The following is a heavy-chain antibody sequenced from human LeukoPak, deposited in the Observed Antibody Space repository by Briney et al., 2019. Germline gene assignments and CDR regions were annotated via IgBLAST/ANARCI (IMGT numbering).Heavy chain of an antibody. CDR3: TRDSGADRRYFDL. V-gene: IGHV3-74*01. J-gene: IGHJ2*01. Sequence: GGSLRLSCAASGFTFNSYLMSWVRQAPGKGLGWVSRIDGDGATTSYEDSGKGRFTISRDNANNMVYLEMNSLRVEETPVYYCTRDSGADRRYFDLWGRGTLVTVSS. CDR2: IDGDGATT. D-gene: IGHD7-27*01. CDR1: GFTFNSYL.